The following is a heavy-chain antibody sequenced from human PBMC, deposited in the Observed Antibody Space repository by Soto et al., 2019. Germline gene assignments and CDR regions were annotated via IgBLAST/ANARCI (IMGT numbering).Heavy chain of an antibody. CDR2: IDPKNGGT. D-gene: IGHD3-10*01. CDR1: VYIISSYY. J-gene: IGHJ4*02. Sequence: XSVKVSCKASVYIISSYYIHWVRQAPGQGLEWMGWIDPKNGGTVSAQKFQGRLTMTRDTSISTVYMDLSGLTSDDTALYYCGRDDYGIFPYWGQGSLVTVSS. V-gene: IGHV1-2*02. CDR3: GRDDYGIFPY.